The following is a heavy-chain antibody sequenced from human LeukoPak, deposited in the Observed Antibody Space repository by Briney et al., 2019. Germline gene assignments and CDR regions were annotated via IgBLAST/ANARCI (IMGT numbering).Heavy chain of an antibody. Sequence: PGGSLRLSCAASGFAFSTYAMTWVRQAPEKGLQRVSTISTSGRATYYADSVEGWFTISRDNSKNTLYLQMNSLRADDTAVYYCAKARGSSVYEQFDYWGQGTQVTVSP. CDR3: AKARGSSVYEQFDY. CDR2: ISTSGRAT. V-gene: IGHV3-23*01. CDR1: GFAFSTYA. J-gene: IGHJ4*02. D-gene: IGHD5/OR15-5a*01.